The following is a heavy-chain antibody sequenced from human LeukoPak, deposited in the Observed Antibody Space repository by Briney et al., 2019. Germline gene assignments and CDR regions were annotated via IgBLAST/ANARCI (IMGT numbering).Heavy chain of an antibody. J-gene: IGHJ5*02. D-gene: IGHD6-13*01. CDR2: IYTSGST. CDR3: ARGYSSSWTNWFDP. Sequence: SETLSLTCTVSGGSISSYYWSWIRQPAGKGLEWIGRIYTSGSTNYNPSLKSRVTISVDTSKNQFSLKLSSVTAADTAVYYCARGYSSSWTNWFDPWGQGTLVTVSS. V-gene: IGHV4-4*07. CDR1: GGSISSYY.